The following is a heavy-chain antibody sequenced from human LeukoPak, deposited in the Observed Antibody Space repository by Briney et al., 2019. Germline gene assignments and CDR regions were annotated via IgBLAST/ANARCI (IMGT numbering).Heavy chain of an antibody. D-gene: IGHD6-19*01. J-gene: IGHJ4*02. Sequence: ASVKVSCKASGYSFTGYHVHWVRQAPGQGLEWMGIINPSGGGTRYAQRFQGRVTMTRDTSTSTVYMELSSLRSEDTAEYYCARDGGWSPGYWGQGTLVTVSS. V-gene: IGHV1-46*01. CDR3: ARDGGWSPGY. CDR1: GYSFTGYH. CDR2: INPSGGGT.